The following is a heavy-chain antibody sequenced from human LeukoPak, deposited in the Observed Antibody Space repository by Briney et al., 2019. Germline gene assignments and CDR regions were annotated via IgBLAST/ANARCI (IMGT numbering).Heavy chain of an antibody. V-gene: IGHV3-33*01. CDR3: ARDRYGDYYSDY. D-gene: IGHD4-17*01. CDR2: IWYDGSNK. CDR1: GFTFSSNV. Sequence: SGGSLRLSCAASGFTFSSNVMHWVRQAPGKGLEWVAVIWYDGSNKYYADSVKGRFTISRDNSKNTLYLQMNSLRAEDTAVYYCARDRYGDYYSDYWGQGTLVTVSS. J-gene: IGHJ4*02.